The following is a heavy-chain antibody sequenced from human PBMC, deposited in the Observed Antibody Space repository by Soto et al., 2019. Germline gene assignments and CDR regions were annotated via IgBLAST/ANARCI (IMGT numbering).Heavy chain of an antibody. CDR3: ASRQLGRPYDY. D-gene: IGHD6-6*01. J-gene: IGHJ4*02. Sequence: GGSLRLSCAASGFTFSDYYMSWIRQAPGKGLEWVSYISTGGNSINYADSVKGRFTISRDNAKNSLYLQMNSLRAEDTAMYYCASRQLGRPYDYWGQGTLVTVSS. CDR2: ISTGGNSI. CDR1: GFTFSDYY. V-gene: IGHV3-11*01.